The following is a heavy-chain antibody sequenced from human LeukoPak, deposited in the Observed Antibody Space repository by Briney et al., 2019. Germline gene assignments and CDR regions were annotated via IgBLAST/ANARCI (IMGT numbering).Heavy chain of an antibody. J-gene: IGHJ5*02. D-gene: IGHD3-22*01. CDR2: IKRKSDGGTT. CDR1: GFTFDDYG. CDR3: TSGAMLVS. Sequence: GGSLRLSCAASGFTFDDYGMSWVRQAPGKGLEWVGRIKRKSDGGTTDYAAPVKGRFTISRDDSKNTLYLQMNSLKTEDTAVYYCTSGAMLVSWGQGTLVTVSS. V-gene: IGHV3-15*01.